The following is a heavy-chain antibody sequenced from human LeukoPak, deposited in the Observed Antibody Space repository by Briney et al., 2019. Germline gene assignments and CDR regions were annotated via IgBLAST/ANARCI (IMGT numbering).Heavy chain of an antibody. CDR1: GYSISSGYY. V-gene: IGHV4-38-2*02. D-gene: IGHD1-1*01. J-gene: IGHJ5*02. CDR2: IYHSGST. Sequence: SETLSLTCTVSGYSISSGYYWGWIRQPPGKGLEWIGSIYHSGSTYYNPSLKSRVTMSVDTSKNQFSLKLSSVTAADTAVYCCARDYKPYHRGWFDPWGQGTLVTVSS. CDR3: ARDYKPYHRGWFDP.